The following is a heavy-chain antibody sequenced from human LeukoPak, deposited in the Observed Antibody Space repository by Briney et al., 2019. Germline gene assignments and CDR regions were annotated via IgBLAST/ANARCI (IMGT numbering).Heavy chain of an antibody. CDR1: GGTFSSYA. CDR2: IIPIFGTA. J-gene: IGHJ5*02. CDR3: ARDKGWNYGLFDP. D-gene: IGHD1-7*01. Sequence: GASVKVSCKASGGTFSSYAISWVRQAPGQGLEWMGGIIPIFGTANYAQKFQGRVTITAGESTSTAYMELSSLRSEDTAVYYCARDKGWNYGLFDPWGQGTLVTVSS. V-gene: IGHV1-69*13.